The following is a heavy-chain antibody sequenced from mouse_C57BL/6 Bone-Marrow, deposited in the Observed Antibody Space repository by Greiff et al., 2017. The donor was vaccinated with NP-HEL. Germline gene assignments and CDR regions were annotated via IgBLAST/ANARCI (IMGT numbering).Heavy chain of an antibody. D-gene: IGHD1-1*01. CDR3: ARRGYYYGSYFDV. CDR2: IYPRSGNT. CDR1: GYTFTSYG. V-gene: IGHV1-81*01. Sequence: VKLMESGAELARPGASVKLSCKASGYTFTSYGISWVKQRTGQGLEWIGEIYPRSGNTYYNEKFKGKATLTADKSSSTAYMELRSLTSEDSAVYFCARRGYYYGSYFDVWGTGTTVTVSS. J-gene: IGHJ1*03.